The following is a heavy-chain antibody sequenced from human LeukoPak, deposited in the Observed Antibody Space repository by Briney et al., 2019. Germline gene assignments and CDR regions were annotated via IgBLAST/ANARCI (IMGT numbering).Heavy chain of an antibody. CDR3: APEPPRVT. Sequence: GGSLRLSCAASGFTFSSYSMNWVRQAPGKGLEWVSVIYSGGSTYYADSVKGRFTISRDNSKNTPYLQMNSLRAEDTAVYYCAPEPPRVTWGQGTLVTVSS. CDR2: IYSGGST. D-gene: IGHD2-21*02. V-gene: IGHV3-53*01. J-gene: IGHJ4*02. CDR1: GFTFSSYS.